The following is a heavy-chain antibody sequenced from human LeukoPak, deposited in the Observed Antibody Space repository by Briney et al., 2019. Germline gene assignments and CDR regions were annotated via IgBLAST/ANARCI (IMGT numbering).Heavy chain of an antibody. D-gene: IGHD6-19*01. V-gene: IGHV5-10-1*01. CDR1: GYSFTSYW. Sequence: RGESLKIPCKGSGYSFTSYWISWVRQMPGKGLEWMGRIDPSDSYTNYSPSFQGHVTISADKSISTAYLQWSSLKASDTAMYYCARHRMPGIAVAASDYWGQGTLVTVSS. J-gene: IGHJ4*02. CDR2: IDPSDSYT. CDR3: ARHRMPGIAVAASDY.